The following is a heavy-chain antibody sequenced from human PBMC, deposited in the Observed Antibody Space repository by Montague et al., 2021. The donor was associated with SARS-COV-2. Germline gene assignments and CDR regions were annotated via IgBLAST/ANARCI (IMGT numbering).Heavy chain of an antibody. Sequence: SETLSLTCTVYGVLLLRHKSKEHTSDLRSHHECVGGLHHRREDNYNPSLKSRVTISVDTSKNHFSLKLRSVTAADTAIYYCARGYCSSTTCYRSLHYWGQGTLVAVSS. CDR3: ARGYCSSTTCYRSLHY. CDR1: GVLLLRHK. D-gene: IGHD2-2*01. CDR2: LHHRRED. V-gene: IGHV4-34*01. J-gene: IGHJ4*02.